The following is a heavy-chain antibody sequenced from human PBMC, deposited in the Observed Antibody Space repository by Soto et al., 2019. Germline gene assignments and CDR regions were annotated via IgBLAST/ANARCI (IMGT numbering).Heavy chain of an antibody. V-gene: IGHV1-18*01. CDR3: ARDRSDYYYDSSGYYYFDY. D-gene: IGHD3-22*01. CDR1: GYTFTSYG. CDR2: ISAYNGNT. J-gene: IGHJ4*02. Sequence: VASVKVSCKASGYTFTSYGISWVRQAPGQGLEWMGWISAYNGNTNYAQKLQGRVTMTTDTSTSTAYMELRSLRSDDTAVYYCARDRSDYYYDSSGYYYFDYWGQGTLVTVSS.